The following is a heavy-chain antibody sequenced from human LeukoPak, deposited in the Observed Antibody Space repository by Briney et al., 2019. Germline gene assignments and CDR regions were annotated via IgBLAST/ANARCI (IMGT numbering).Heavy chain of an antibody. CDR2: IYYSGST. CDR3: ARGPGDYDILTGYYFAFDI. Sequence: SQTLSLTCTVSGGSISSGGYYWSWIRQHPGKGLEWIGYIYYSGSTYYNPSLKSRVTISVDTSKNQFSLKLSSVTAADTAVYYCARGPGDYDILTGYYFAFDIWGQGTMVTVSS. V-gene: IGHV4-31*03. D-gene: IGHD3-9*01. J-gene: IGHJ3*02. CDR1: GGSISSGGYY.